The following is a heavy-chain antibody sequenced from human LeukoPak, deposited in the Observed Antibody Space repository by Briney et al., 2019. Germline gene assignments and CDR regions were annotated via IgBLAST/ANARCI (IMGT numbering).Heavy chain of an antibody. CDR1: GGSTSSGDYY. CDR2: IYYSGST. V-gene: IGHV4-30-4*08. CDR3: ARGDYCSSTSCYNGYFQH. D-gene: IGHD2-2*02. Sequence: SQTLSLTCTVSGGSTSSGDYYWSWIRQPPGKGLEWIGYIYYSGSTYYNPSLKSRVTISVDTSKNQFSLKLSSVTAADTAVYYCARGDYCSSTSCYNGYFQHWGQGTLVTVSS. J-gene: IGHJ1*01.